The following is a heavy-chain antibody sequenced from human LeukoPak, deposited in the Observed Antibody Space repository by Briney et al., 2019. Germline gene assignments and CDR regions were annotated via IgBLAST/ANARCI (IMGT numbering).Heavy chain of an antibody. J-gene: IGHJ4*02. Sequence: GGSLRLSCAASGFTFSNYDMHWVRQASGTSLEWVSAIGTAGDTYYAASVKGRFTISRENAKNSLLLHMNSLRVGDTAVYYCVTLWSASYVYWGQGALVTVSS. CDR1: GFTFSNYD. D-gene: IGHD3-3*01. V-gene: IGHV3-13*01. CDR3: VTLWSASYVY. CDR2: IGTAGDT.